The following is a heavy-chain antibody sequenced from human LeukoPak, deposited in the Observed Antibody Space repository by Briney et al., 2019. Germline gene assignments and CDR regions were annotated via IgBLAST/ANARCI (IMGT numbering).Heavy chain of an antibody. V-gene: IGHV3-21*01. CDR1: GFTFSTFS. D-gene: IGHD2-2*01. J-gene: IGHJ4*02. CDR2: ISKGSSYI. Sequence: GGSLRLSCAASGFTFSTFSMNWVRQAPGKGLEWVSSISKGSSYIYYAGSVKGRFTLSRDNAKNSLYLQMNSLRAEDTAIYYCTKDWGTTGPYDYWGQGTLVTVSS. CDR3: TKDWGTTGPYDY.